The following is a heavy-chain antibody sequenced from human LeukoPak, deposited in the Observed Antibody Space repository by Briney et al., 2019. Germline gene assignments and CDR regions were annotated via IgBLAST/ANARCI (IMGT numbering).Heavy chain of an antibody. D-gene: IGHD3-22*01. CDR3: ARAAPLWSPYYYDSSGYYPH. CDR2: IYYSGST. Sequence: TTSETLSLTCTVSGGSISSGGYYWSWIRQHPGKGLEWIGYIYYSGSTYYNPSLKSRVTISVDTSKDQFSLKLSSVTAADTAVYYCARAAPLWSPYYYDSSGYYPHWGQGTLVTVSS. V-gene: IGHV4-31*03. CDR1: GGSISSGGYY. J-gene: IGHJ4*02.